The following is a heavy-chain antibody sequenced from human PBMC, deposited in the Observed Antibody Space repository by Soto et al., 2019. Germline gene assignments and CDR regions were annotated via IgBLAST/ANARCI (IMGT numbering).Heavy chain of an antibody. CDR1: GGSISSYY. V-gene: IGHV4-59*01. CDR3: ARGGAAAGTHPSDY. J-gene: IGHJ4*02. D-gene: IGHD6-13*01. Sequence: LSLTCTVSGGSISSYYWSWIRQPPGKGLEWIGYIYYSGSTNYNPSLKSRVTISVDTSKNQFSLKLSSVTAADTAVYYCARGGAAAGTHPSDYWGQGTLVTVSS. CDR2: IYYSGST.